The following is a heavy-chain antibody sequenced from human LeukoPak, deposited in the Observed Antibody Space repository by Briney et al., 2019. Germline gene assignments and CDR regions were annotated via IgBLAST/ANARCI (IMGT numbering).Heavy chain of an antibody. V-gene: IGHV4-59*12. J-gene: IGHJ5*02. Sequence: SETLSLTCTVSGGSISSYYWSWIRQPPGKGLEWIGEINHSGSTNYNPSLKSRVTISVDTSKNQFSLKLSSVTAADTAVYYCARDPGTYYYGSGSSIGENWFDPWGQGTLVTVSS. D-gene: IGHD3-10*01. CDR3: ARDPGTYYYGSGSSIGENWFDP. CDR2: INHSGST. CDR1: GGSISSYY.